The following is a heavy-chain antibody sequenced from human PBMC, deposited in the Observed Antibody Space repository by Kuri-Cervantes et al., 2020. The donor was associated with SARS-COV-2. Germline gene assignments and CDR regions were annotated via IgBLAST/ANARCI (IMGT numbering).Heavy chain of an antibody. CDR2: ISSSSSYI. J-gene: IGHJ5*02. V-gene: IGHV3-21*04. CDR1: GFTFSSYS. Sequence: GGSLRLSCAASGFTFSSYSMNWVRQAPGKGLEWVSSISSSSSYIYYADSVKGRFTISRDNAKNSLYLQMNSLRSEDTAVYYCARWRRATMVRGDTHWFDPWGQGTLVTVSS. CDR3: ARWRRATMVRGDTHWFDP. D-gene: IGHD3-10*01.